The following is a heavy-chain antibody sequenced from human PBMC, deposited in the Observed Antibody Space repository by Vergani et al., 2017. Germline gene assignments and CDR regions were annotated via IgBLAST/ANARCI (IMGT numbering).Heavy chain of an antibody. D-gene: IGHD1-26*01. Sequence: QVQLVESGGGVVQPGRSLRLSCAASGFTFSSYGMHWVRQAPGKGLQWVAVIWYDGSNKYYADSVKGRFTIYRDNSKNTLYLQMNSLRDEDTAVYYCEKDLLELLVGFDYWGQGTLVTVSS. CDR1: GFTFSSYG. CDR3: EKDLLELLVGFDY. CDR2: IWYDGSNK. J-gene: IGHJ4*02. V-gene: IGHV3-33*06.